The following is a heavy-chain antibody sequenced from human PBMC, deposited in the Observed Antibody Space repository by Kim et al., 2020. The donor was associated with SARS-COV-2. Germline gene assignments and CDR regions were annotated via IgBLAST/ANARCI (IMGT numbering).Heavy chain of an antibody. CDR2: ISGSGDST. J-gene: IGHJ4*02. CDR3: GKGGYNILTGLGY. V-gene: IGHV3-23*01. Sequence: GGSLRLSCAASGFSFNTYAMSWVRQVPGKGLEWVSSISGSGDSTYYADSVKGRFTISRDNSKNTLYLQMNSLRAEDTATYYCGKGGYNILTGLGYWGRGTLVTLSS. CDR1: GFSFNTYA. D-gene: IGHD3-9*01.